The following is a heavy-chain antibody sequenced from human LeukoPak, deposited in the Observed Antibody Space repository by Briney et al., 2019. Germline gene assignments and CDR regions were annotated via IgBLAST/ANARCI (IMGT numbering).Heavy chain of an antibody. CDR1: GFTFSSYA. CDR3: ARVDDLDAFDT. V-gene: IGHV3-30*04. CDR2: IADDGSNK. D-gene: IGHD2-2*03. Sequence: GGSLRLSCAASGFTFSSYAMSWVRQAPGKGLDWVAVIADDGSNKYYAGSVKGRFTISRDNSNNTLFLQMNSLRAEDTAVYYCARVDDLDAFDTWGQGTMVTVSS. J-gene: IGHJ3*02.